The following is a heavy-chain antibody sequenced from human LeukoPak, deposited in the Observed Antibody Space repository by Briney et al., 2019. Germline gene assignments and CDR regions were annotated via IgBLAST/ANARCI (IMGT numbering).Heavy chain of an antibody. CDR3: ARAVRDSSSWSLFDY. CDR2: IYTSGST. J-gene: IGHJ4*02. Sequence: PSETLSLTCTVSGGSISSGDYYWSWVRQPAGKGLEWIGRIYTSGSTNYNPSLKSRVTMSVDTSKNQFSLKLSSVTAADTAVYYCARAVRDSSSWSLFDYWGQGTLVTVSS. D-gene: IGHD6-13*01. V-gene: IGHV4-61*02. CDR1: GGSISSGDYY.